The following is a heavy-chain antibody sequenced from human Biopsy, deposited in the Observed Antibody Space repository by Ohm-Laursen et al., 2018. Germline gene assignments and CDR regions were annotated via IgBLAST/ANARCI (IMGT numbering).Heavy chain of an antibody. CDR2: INHSGST. Sequence: SETLSLTCTVYGGSFTGYYWSWIRQPPGKGLEWIGEINHSGSTNYNPSLKSRVTISLDTSKNQLSLKLSSVTAADTAVYYCARGTGRYYVYGAFDIWGQGTVVTVSS. CDR3: ARGTGRYYVYGAFDI. V-gene: IGHV4-34*01. J-gene: IGHJ3*02. CDR1: GGSFTGYY. D-gene: IGHD1-26*01.